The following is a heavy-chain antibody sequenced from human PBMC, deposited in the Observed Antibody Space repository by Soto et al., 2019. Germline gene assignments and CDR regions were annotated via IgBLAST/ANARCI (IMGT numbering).Heavy chain of an antibody. D-gene: IGHD3-22*01. CDR1: GVTFSGSA. CDR2: IRSKANSYAT. Sequence: GGSLRLSSSASGVTFSGSAMHSVRPSSGKGLEWVGRIRSKANSYATAYAASVKGRFTISRDDSKNTAYMQMNSMKTEDTAVYYCKSSYYYDSSGYYWADYWGQGTLVTVSS. CDR3: KSSYYYDSSGYYWADY. V-gene: IGHV3-73*01. J-gene: IGHJ4*02.